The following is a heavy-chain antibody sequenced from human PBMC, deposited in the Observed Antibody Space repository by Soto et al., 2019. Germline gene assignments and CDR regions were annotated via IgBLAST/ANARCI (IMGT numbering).Heavy chain of an antibody. V-gene: IGHV1-18*01. CDR2: ISAHNGNT. J-gene: IGHJ4*02. CDR3: ARGRYGDY. Sequence: QVHLVQSGAEVKKPGASVKVSCKGSGYTFTSYGITWVRQAPGQGLEWMGWISAHNGNTDYAQKLQGRVTVTRDASTSTAYMELRSMRSDDTAVYYGARGRYGDYWGQGALVTVYS. CDR1: GYTFTSYG. D-gene: IGHD1-1*01.